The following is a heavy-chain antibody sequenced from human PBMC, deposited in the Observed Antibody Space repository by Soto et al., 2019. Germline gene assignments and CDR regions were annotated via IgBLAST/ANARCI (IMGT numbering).Heavy chain of an antibody. V-gene: IGHV5-51*01. D-gene: IGHD2-15*01. J-gene: IGHJ6*02. CDR1: GYSFTSYW. CDR3: ARHGDSYYYYYGMDV. Sequence: GESLKISCKGSGYSFTSYWIGWVRQMPGKGPEWMGIIYPGDSDTRYSPSFQGQVTISADKSISTAYLQWSSLKASDTAMYYCARHGDSYYYYYGMDVWGQGTTVTVSS. CDR2: IYPGDSDT.